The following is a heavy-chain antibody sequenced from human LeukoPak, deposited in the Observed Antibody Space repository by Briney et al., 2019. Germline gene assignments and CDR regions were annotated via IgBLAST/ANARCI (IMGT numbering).Heavy chain of an antibody. CDR2: ISSSGSTI. D-gene: IGHD6-13*01. J-gene: IGHJ3*02. Sequence: GGSLRLSCAASGFTFSDYYMSWIRQAPGKGLEWVSYISSSGSTIYYADSVKGRFTISRDNSKNTLYLQMNSLRAEDTAVYYCARGGVGAIAAAGTGAFDIWGQGTMVTVSS. V-gene: IGHV3-11*04. CDR3: ARGGVGAIAAAGTGAFDI. CDR1: GFTFSDYY.